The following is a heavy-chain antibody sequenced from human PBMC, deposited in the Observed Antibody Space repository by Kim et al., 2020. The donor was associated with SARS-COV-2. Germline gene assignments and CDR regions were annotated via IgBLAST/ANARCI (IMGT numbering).Heavy chain of an antibody. J-gene: IGHJ4*02. CDR3: ARHLRGSVGPFDY. D-gene: IGHD3-10*01. V-gene: IGHV4-39*01. Sequence: SETLSLTCTVSGGSISSSSYYWGWIRQPPGKGLEWIGSIYYSGSTYYNPSLKSRVTISVDTSKNQFSLKLSSVTAADTAVYYCARHLRGSVGPFDYWGQGTLVTVSS. CDR1: GGSISSSSYY. CDR2: IYYSGST.